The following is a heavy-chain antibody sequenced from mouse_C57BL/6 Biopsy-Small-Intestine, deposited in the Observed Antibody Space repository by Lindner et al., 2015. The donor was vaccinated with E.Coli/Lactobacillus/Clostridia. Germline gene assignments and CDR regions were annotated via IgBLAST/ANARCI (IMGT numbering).Heavy chain of an antibody. J-gene: IGHJ4*01. CDR1: GGTFSSYA. CDR2: IIPIFGTA. CDR3: ARGNVWGSYRYLDY. Sequence: SVKVSCKASGGTFSSYAISWVRQAPGQGLEWMGGIIPIFGTANYAQKLQGRVTMTTDTSTSTAYMELRSLRSDDTAVYYCARGNVWGSYRYLDYWGQGTLVTVSS. V-gene: IGHV1-81*01. D-gene: IGHD1-1*01.